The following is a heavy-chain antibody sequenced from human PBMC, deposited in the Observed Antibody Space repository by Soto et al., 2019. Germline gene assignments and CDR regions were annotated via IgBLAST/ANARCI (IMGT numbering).Heavy chain of an antibody. CDR1: FSFSNHW. CDR2: INQDGSEK. D-gene: IGHD4-17*01. J-gene: IGHJ6*03. CDR3: ASTAGYGDCAQARYMDV. V-gene: IGHV3-7*02. Sequence: PGGSLRLSCAFSFSNHWMTWVLQAPGTGLEWVANINQDGSEKYYVDSVKGRFTISRDNAKNSLYLQMNSLRAEDTAVYYCASTAGYGDCAQARYMDVWGKGTTVTVSS.